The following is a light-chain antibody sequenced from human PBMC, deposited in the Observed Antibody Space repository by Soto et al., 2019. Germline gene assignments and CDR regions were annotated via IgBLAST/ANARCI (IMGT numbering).Light chain of an antibody. CDR1: SSDVGGYNY. J-gene: IGLJ1*01. CDR3: SSYTTSNTRQIV. CDR2: DVS. V-gene: IGLV2-14*03. Sequence: QSALTQPASVYGFPGQSITISCTGTSSDVGGYNYVSWYQHHPGKAPKLMIYDVSNRPSGVSNRFSGSKSGNTASLTISGLQPEDEADYYCSSYTTSNTRQIVFGTGTKVTVL.